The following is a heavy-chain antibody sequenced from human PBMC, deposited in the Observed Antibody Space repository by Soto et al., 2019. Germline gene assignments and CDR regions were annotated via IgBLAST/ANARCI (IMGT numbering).Heavy chain of an antibody. Sequence: SETLSLTCTVSGGSISSYYWSWIRQPPGKGLEWIGEINHSGSTNYNPSLKSRVTISVDTSKNQFSLKLSSVTAADTAVYYCARGLTQYYYDSSGYYYPPYYYYGMDVWGQGTTVTVSS. J-gene: IGHJ6*02. CDR1: GGSISSYY. CDR3: ARGLTQYYYDSSGYYYPPYYYYGMDV. CDR2: INHSGST. V-gene: IGHV4-34*01. D-gene: IGHD3-22*01.